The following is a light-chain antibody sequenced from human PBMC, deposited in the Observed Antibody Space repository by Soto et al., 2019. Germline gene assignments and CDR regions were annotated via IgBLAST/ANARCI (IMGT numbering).Light chain of an antibody. CDR3: ETWDSNTHRGV. CDR1: SGHSSYI. J-gene: IGLJ1*01. Sequence: QPVLTQSSSASASLGSSVKLTCTLSSGHSSYIIAWHQQQPGKAPRYLMKLEGSGSYNKGSGVPDRFSGSSSGADRYLTISNLQSEDEADYYCETWDSNTHRGVFGTGTKVTGL. CDR2: LEGSGSY. V-gene: IGLV4-60*03.